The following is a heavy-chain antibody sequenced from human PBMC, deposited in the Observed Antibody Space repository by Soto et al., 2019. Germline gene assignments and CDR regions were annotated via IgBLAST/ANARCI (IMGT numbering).Heavy chain of an antibody. CDR1: GGSLSGYC. Sequence: PSETLSLTCAVYGGSLSGYCWSWIRQSPGKGLEWIGEINHSGGTNYNPSLKSRVTISLGTSMNQFSLSLSSVTAADTAVYYCATGIGSMSVFAYLGQGTLVTVSS. D-gene: IGHD3-10*02. V-gene: IGHV4-34*01. CDR3: ATGIGSMSVFAY. CDR2: INHSGGT. J-gene: IGHJ4*02.